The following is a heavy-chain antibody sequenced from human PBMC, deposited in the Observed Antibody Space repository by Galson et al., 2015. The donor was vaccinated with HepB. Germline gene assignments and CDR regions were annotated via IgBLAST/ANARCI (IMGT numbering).Heavy chain of an antibody. CDR3: ARDRGGVYDY. Sequence: SLRLSCAASGFTFSDYYMSWIRQAPGKGLEWVSYISGSGNIIFYADSVKGRFTNSRDNAKNLLYLQMNSLRAEDTAVYYCARDRGGVYDYWGQGTLVTVSS. D-gene: IGHD3-10*01. CDR1: GFTFSDYY. J-gene: IGHJ4*02. V-gene: IGHV3-11*01. CDR2: ISGSGNII.